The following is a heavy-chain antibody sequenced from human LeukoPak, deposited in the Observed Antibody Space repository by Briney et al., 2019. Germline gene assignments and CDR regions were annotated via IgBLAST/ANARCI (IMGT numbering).Heavy chain of an antibody. CDR1: GGTFSSYA. J-gene: IGHJ3*02. CDR3: ARAIRDAFDI. CDR2: IIPIFGTA. Sequence: EASVKASCKASGGTFSSYAISWVRQAPGQGLEWMGGIIPIFGTANYAQKFQGRVTITADESTSTAYMELSSLRSEDTAVYYCARAIRDAFDIWGQGTMVTVSS. V-gene: IGHV1-69*13.